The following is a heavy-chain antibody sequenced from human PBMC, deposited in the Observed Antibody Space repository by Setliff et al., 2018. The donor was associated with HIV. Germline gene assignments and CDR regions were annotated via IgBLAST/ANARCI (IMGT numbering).Heavy chain of an antibody. CDR3: ARVGYYDSSFDY. Sequence: SETLSLTCAVYGGSFSGYYWSWIRQPPGKGLEWIGEINHSGSTKYNPSLKSRVTIPIDTSKNQFSLKLSSVTAADTAVYYCARVGYYDSSFDYWGQGTLVTVSS. D-gene: IGHD3-22*01. CDR2: INHSGST. CDR1: GGSFSGYY. J-gene: IGHJ4*02. V-gene: IGHV4-34*01.